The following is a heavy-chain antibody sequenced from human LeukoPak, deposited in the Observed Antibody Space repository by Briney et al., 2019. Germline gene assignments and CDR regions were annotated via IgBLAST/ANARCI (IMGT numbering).Heavy chain of an antibody. CDR2: ISYDGSDT. V-gene: IGHV3-30-3*01. J-gene: IGHJ4*02. D-gene: IGHD6-13*01. CDR1: GITFINHA. Sequence: GGSLRLSCAASGITFINHAMDWVRQAPGKGLEWVAVISYDGSDTYYADSVKGRFTIPRDNSKSTLYLQMNSLRVDDTAVYYCARNPGVGSSWYRLHYWGQGTLVTVSS. CDR3: ARNPGVGSSWYRLHY.